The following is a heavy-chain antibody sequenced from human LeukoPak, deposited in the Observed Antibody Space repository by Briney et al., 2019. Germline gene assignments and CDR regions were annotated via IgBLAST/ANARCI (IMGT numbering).Heavy chain of an antibody. J-gene: IGHJ6*04. V-gene: IGHV3-23*01. CDR2: ISGSGGST. CDR3: AKALVPIEYYYGMDV. D-gene: IGHD6-13*01. CDR1: GFTFSSYA. Sequence: GGSLRLSCAASGFTFSSYAMSWVRQAPGKGLEWVSAISGSGGSTYYADSVKGRFTISRDNSKNTLYLQMNSLRAEDTAVYYCAKALVPIEYYYGMDVWGKGTTVTVSS.